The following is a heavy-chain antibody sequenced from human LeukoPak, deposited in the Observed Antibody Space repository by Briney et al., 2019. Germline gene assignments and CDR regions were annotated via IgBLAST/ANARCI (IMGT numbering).Heavy chain of an antibody. CDR3: ARGDSSGYYSRYYFDY. J-gene: IGHJ4*02. Sequence: PGGSLRLSCTASEFTFNTFTMNWVRQAPGKGLEWVSSISSSSGYIYYTDSVKGRFTISRDNAKNSVYLQMNSLRAEDTAVYYCARGDSSGYYSRYYFDYWGQGNLVPVSS. CDR1: EFTFNTFT. D-gene: IGHD3-22*01. V-gene: IGHV3-21*01. CDR2: ISSSSGYI.